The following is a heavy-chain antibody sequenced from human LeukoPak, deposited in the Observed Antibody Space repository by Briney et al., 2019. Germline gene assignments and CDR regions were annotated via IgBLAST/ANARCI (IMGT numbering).Heavy chain of an antibody. D-gene: IGHD4-11*01. Sequence: SETLSLTCTVSGYSISSGYYWGWIRQPPGKGLEWIGSIYHSGSTYYNPSLKSRVTISVDTSKNQFSLKLSSVTAADTAVYYCVRHDYSENWFDPWGQGTLVTVSS. CDR1: GYSISSGYY. CDR3: VRHDYSENWFDP. J-gene: IGHJ5*02. CDR2: IYHSGST. V-gene: IGHV4-38-2*02.